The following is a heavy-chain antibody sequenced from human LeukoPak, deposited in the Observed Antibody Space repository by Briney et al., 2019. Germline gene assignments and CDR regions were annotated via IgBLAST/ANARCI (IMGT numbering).Heavy chain of an antibody. J-gene: IGHJ4*02. Sequence: SETLSLTCAVYGGSFSGYYWSWIRQPPGKGLEWIGEINHSGSTNYNPSLKSRVTISVDTSKNQFSLKLSSVTAADTAVYYCARGGRIAARPPGYWGQGTLVTVSS. V-gene: IGHV4-34*01. CDR1: GGSFSGYY. CDR2: INHSGST. CDR3: ARGGRIAARPPGY. D-gene: IGHD6-6*01.